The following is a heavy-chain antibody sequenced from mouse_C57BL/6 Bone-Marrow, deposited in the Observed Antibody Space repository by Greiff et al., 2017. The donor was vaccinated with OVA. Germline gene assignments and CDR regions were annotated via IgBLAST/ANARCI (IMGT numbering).Heavy chain of an antibody. CDR3: ARRDYGPYAMDY. J-gene: IGHJ4*01. CDR2: ISNGGGST. D-gene: IGHD1-2*01. Sequence: EVKLVESGGGLVQPGGSLKLSCAASGFTFSDYYMYWVRQTPEKRLEWVAYISNGGGSTYYQDTVKGRFTISRDNAKNTLYLQMSRLKSEDTAMYYCARRDYGPYAMDYWGQGTSVTVSS. V-gene: IGHV5-12*01. CDR1: GFTFSDYY.